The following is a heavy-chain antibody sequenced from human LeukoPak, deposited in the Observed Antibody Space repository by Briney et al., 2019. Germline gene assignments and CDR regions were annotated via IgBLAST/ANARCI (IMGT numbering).Heavy chain of an antibody. J-gene: IGHJ4*02. D-gene: IGHD5-18*01. Sequence: PSETLSLTCTVSGGSISSGSYYWSWIRQHPGKGLEWIGFIYYSGSTNYNPSLKSRVTISVDTSKNQFSLKLSSVTAADTAVYYCARTPDRDAAMVRVGYYFDYWGRGTLVTVSS. CDR1: GGSISSGSYY. CDR3: ARTPDRDAAMVRVGYYFDY. V-gene: IGHV4-61*01. CDR2: IYYSGST.